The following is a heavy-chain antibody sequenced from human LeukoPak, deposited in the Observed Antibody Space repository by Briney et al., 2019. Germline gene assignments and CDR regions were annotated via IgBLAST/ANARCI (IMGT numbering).Heavy chain of an antibody. D-gene: IGHD3-10*01. CDR3: ARGRGQKHTSH. J-gene: IGHJ4*02. Sequence: GGFLRLSCAASGFTFGDDYMSWIRQAPGKGPEWVAYIKRDASDIYYADTVKGRFTISRDNSKNSLFLHMDSLRVEDSAVYYCARGRGQKHTSHWGQGTLVTVSS. CDR1: GFTFGDDY. CDR2: IKRDASDI. V-gene: IGHV3-11*01.